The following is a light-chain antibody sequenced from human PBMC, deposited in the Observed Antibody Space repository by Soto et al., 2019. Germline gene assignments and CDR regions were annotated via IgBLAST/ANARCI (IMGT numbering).Light chain of an antibody. CDR1: QRVLYSSNNKNY. Sequence: DIVMTQSPDSLAVSLGERATINCKSSQRVLYSSNNKNYLAWYQQKPGRPPKLLIYWASTRESGVPDRFSGSGSGTDFTLTISSLQAEDVAVYYCQQYYSTFGRTFGQGTKVEIK. V-gene: IGKV4-1*01. J-gene: IGKJ1*01. CDR2: WAS. CDR3: QQYYSTFGRT.